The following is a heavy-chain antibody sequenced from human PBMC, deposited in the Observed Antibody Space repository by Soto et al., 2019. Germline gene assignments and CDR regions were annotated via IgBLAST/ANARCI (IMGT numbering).Heavy chain of an antibody. D-gene: IGHD2-15*01. Sequence: GGSLRLSCAASGFTFSSYSMNWVRQAPGKGLEWVSSISSSSSYIYYADSVKGRFTISRDNAKNSLYLQMNSLRANDTAVSYCARSSGVVDYAFDIWGQGTMVTVSS. CDR2: ISSSSSYI. J-gene: IGHJ3*02. CDR1: GFTFSSYS. CDR3: ARSSGVVDYAFDI. V-gene: IGHV3-21*01.